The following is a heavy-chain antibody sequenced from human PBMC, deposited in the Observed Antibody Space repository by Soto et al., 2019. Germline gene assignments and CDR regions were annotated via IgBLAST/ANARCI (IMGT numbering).Heavy chain of an antibody. D-gene: IGHD6-13*01. CDR3: AKARASSSWYLRY. Sequence: LRLSCAASGFTFSSYAMSWVRQAPGKGLEWVSAISGSGGSTYYADSVKGRFTISRDNSKNTLYLQMNSLRAEDTAVYYCAKARASSSWYLRYWGQGTLVTVSS. CDR1: GFTFSSYA. CDR2: ISGSGGST. V-gene: IGHV3-23*01. J-gene: IGHJ4*02.